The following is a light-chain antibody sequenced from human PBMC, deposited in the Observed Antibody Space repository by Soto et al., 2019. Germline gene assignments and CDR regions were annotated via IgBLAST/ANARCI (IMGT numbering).Light chain of an antibody. J-gene: IGKJ1*01. Sequence: EIVMTQSPATLSVSPGERATLSCRASQSVSTNLAWYQQKPGRAPRLLIFGASTRATGIPARFSGSGSGTEFTLNINSLQSDDFAVYYCQQYTNWPPWTFGQGTKV. CDR1: QSVSTN. CDR3: QQYTNWPPWT. CDR2: GAS. V-gene: IGKV3-15*01.